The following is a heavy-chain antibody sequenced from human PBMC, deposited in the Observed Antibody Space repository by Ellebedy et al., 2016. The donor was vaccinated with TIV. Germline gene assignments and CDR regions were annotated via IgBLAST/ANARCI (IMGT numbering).Heavy chain of an antibody. CDR1: GFTFDDYA. V-gene: IGHV3-9*01. J-gene: IGHJ4*02. CDR2: ISWNSGSI. CDR3: AKGGAYGDYTYYFDY. D-gene: IGHD4-17*01. Sequence: SLKISCAASGFTFDDYAMHWVRQAPGKGLEWVSGISWNSGSIGYADSVKGRFTISRDNAKNSLYLQMNSLRAEDTALYYCAKGGAYGDYTYYFDYWGQGTLVTVSS.